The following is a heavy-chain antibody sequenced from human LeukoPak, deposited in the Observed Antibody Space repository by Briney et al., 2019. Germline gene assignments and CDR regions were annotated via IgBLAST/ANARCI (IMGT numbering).Heavy chain of an antibody. CDR3: AKGSLLWFGELE. CDR1: GFTFSSYA. Sequence: GGSLRLSCAASGFTFSSYAMSWVRQAPGKGLGWVSAISGSGGSTYYADSVKGRFTISRDNSKNTLYLQMNSLRAEDTAVYYCAKGSLLWFGELEWGQGTLVTVSS. J-gene: IGHJ4*02. V-gene: IGHV3-23*01. CDR2: ISGSGGST. D-gene: IGHD3-10*01.